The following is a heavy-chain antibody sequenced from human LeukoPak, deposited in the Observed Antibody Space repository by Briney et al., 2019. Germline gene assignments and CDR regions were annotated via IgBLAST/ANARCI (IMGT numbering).Heavy chain of an antibody. D-gene: IGHD2-15*01. CDR2: IKQDGSEK. V-gene: IGHV3-7*05. J-gene: IGHJ3*02. Sequence: GRSLRLSCAASGFTFTSYWMSWVRQAPGKGLEWVANIKQDGSEKYYVDSVKGRFTISRDNSKNTLYLQMNSLRAEDTAVYRCALYCSGGRCYSMGGAFDIWGQGTMVTVSS. CDR3: ALYCSGGRCYSMGGAFDI. CDR1: GFTFTSYW.